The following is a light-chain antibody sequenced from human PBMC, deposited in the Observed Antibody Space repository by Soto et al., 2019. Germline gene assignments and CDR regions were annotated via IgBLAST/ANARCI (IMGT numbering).Light chain of an antibody. Sequence: EIVLTQSPATLSLSPGERATLSCRASQSVSSYLDMYQQNTGQSPRLLMYDASNRATGIPDRFSGSGSGTVCNLTISSLESEGFAVYYWQQRSNWRFTFGPGTKVDIK. J-gene: IGKJ3*01. CDR3: QQRSNWRFT. CDR1: QSVSSY. CDR2: DAS. V-gene: IGKV3-11*01.